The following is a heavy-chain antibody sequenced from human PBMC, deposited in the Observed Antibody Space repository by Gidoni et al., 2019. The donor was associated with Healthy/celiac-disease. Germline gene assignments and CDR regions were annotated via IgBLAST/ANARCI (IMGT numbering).Heavy chain of an antibody. J-gene: IGHJ3*02. V-gene: IGHV4-39*01. CDR1: GGTISSSSYY. CDR2: IYCSGST. Sequence: QLQLQESGPGLVKPSETLSLTCTVPGGTISSSSYYWGWIRQPPGKGLEWIGSIYCSGSTYYNPSLKSRVTISVDTSKNQFSLKLSSVTAADTAVYYCARPLFVASVAFDIWGQGTMVTVSS. D-gene: IGHD2-21*01. CDR3: ARPLFVASVAFDI.